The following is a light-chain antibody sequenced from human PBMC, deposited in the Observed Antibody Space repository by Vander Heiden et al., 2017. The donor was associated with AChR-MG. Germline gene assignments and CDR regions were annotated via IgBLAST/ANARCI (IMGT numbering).Light chain of an antibody. V-gene: IGLV2-11*01. Sequence: QSALTQPRSVSGSPGQSVTIPCTGTSSDVANYNYVSWYQHHPGKAPKLMVYDVTKRPSGVPDRFSGSRSANTASLTISGLQAEDEADYYCCSYAGSYTVIFGGETKLTVL. CDR3: CSYAGSYTVI. J-gene: IGLJ2*01. CDR2: DVT. CDR1: SSDVANYNY.